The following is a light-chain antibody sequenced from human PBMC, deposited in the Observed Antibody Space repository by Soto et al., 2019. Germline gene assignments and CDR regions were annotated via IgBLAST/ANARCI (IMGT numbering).Light chain of an antibody. J-gene: IGKJ1*01. CDR3: QHYNSYSEA. Sequence: TQSPATLSGSVGDRVTITCRASQTISSWLAWYQQKPGKAPRLLIYKASTLKSGVPSRFSGSGSGTEFTLTISSLQPDDFATYYCQHYNSYSEAFGQGTKVDIK. CDR2: KAS. CDR1: QTISSW. V-gene: IGKV1-5*03.